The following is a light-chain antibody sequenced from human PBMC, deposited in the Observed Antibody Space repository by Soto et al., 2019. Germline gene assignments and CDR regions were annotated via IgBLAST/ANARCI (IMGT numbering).Light chain of an antibody. CDR1: QSVSSNY. V-gene: IGKV3-20*01. CDR2: DAT. J-gene: IGKJ1*01. CDR3: QQYYSYPWT. Sequence: EIVLTQSPGTLSLSPGERATLSCRASQSVSSNYLAWYQQKSGQAPRLLIYDATSRATDVPDRFSGSGSGTDFTLTISRLEPEDFAVYYCQQYYSYPWTFGQGTKVEIK.